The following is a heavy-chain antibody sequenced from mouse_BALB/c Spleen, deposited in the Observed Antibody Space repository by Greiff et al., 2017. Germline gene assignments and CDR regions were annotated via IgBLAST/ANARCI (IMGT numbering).Heavy chain of an antibody. D-gene: IGHD2-1*01. CDR2: ISSGGSYT. V-gene: IGHV5-6-4*01. J-gene: IGHJ3*01. CDR3: STTIPFAY. Sequence: DVKLVESGGGLVKPGGSLKLSCAASGFTFSSYTMSWVRQTPEKRLEWVATISSGGSYTYYPDSVKGRFTISRDNAKNTLYLQMSSLKSEDTAMYYCSTTIPFAYWGQGTLVTVSA. CDR1: GFTFSSYT.